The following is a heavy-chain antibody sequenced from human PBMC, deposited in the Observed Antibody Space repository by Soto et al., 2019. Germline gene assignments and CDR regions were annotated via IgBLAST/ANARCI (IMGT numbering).Heavy chain of an antibody. J-gene: IGHJ6*02. CDR3: ARGASIAVVQDLDV. Sequence: EVQLVESGGGLVQPGGSLRLSCAASGFTVSNNYMSWVRQAPGKGLEWVAVIYSGGNTYYADSVKGRFTISRDNSKNRLYLQMNNLRVKDTAVYYCARGASIAVVQDLDVWGQGSTVTVSS. V-gene: IGHV3-66*01. D-gene: IGHD2-2*01. CDR1: GFTVSNNY. CDR2: IYSGGNT.